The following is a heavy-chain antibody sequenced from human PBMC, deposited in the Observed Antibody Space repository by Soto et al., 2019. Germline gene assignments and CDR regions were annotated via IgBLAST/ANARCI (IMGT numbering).Heavy chain of an antibody. CDR1: GGSISSGGYY. Sequence: SETLSLTCTVSGGSISSGGYYWSWIRQHPGKGLEWIGYIYYSGSTNYNPSLESRVTISVDTSKNQFSLRLNSVTAADTAVYFCARGGYCSGGSCYRLWYFDLWGRGALVTVSS. D-gene: IGHD2-15*01. J-gene: IGHJ2*01. V-gene: IGHV4-61*08. CDR3: ARGGYCSGGSCYRLWYFDL. CDR2: IYYSGST.